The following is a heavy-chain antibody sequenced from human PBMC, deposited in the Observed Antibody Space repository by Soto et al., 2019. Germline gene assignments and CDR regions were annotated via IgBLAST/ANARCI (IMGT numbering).Heavy chain of an antibody. J-gene: IGHJ4*02. CDR1: GFTVSSNY. CDR2: ISGSGGST. V-gene: IGHV3-23*01. D-gene: IGHD4-17*01. Sequence: LRLSCAASGFTVSSNYMSWVRQAPGKGLEWVSAISGSGGSTYYADSVKGRFTISRDNSKNTLYLQMNSPRAEDTAVYYCAKIGAGAPFDYWGQGTLVTVSS. CDR3: AKIGAGAPFDY.